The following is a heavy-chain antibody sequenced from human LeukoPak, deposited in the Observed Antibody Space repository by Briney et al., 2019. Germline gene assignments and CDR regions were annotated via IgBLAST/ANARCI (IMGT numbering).Heavy chain of an antibody. CDR2: IYHSGST. Sequence: PGGSLRLSCAASGFTFSSYEMNWVRQPPGKGLEWIGEIYHSGSTNYNPSLKSRVIISVDKSKNQFSLKLTSVTAADTAVYYCARANYGIVGAINIDYWGQGTLVTVSS. CDR3: ARANYGIVGAINIDY. CDR1: GFTFSSYEM. V-gene: IGHV4-4*02. J-gene: IGHJ4*02. D-gene: IGHD1-26*01.